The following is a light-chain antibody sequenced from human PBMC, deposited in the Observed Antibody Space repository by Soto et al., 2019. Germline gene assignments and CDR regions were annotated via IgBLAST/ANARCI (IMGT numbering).Light chain of an antibody. V-gene: IGKV3-20*01. Sequence: EIVWTQSPGTLSLSPGDRATLSCRASQIVSSTYFAWYQRRPGQTLRLLIYAAAKRATGIPDRFSGSGSGTDFTLTISRLEPDDFAVYFCHQYGSTPPTFGQGTKLEI. CDR3: HQYGSTPPT. CDR2: AAA. J-gene: IGKJ2*01. CDR1: QIVSSTY.